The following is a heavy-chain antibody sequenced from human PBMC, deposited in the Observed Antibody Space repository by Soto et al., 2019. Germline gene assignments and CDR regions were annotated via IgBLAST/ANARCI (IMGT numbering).Heavy chain of an antibody. CDR3: AKRAVTTYYYYYYGMDV. CDR2: ISYDGSNK. CDR1: GFTFSSYG. J-gene: IGHJ6*02. Sequence: GGSLRLSCAASGFTFSSYGMHWVRRAPGKGLEWVAVISYDGSNKYYADSVKGRFTISRDNSKNTLYLQMNSLRAEDTAVYYCAKRAVTTYYYYYYGMDVWGQGTTVTVSS. D-gene: IGHD4-4*01. V-gene: IGHV3-30*18.